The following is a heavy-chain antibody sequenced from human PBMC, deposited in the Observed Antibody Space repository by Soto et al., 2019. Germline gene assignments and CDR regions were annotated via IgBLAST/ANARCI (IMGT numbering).Heavy chain of an antibody. V-gene: IGHV3-21*01. CDR3: VRERCIRGNCYAAFDI. D-gene: IGHD2-2*01. J-gene: IGHJ3*02. CDR2: ISSSSSHT. CDR1: GFTFSTYS. Sequence: EVQLVESGGGLVKPGGSLRLSCAASGFTFSTYSMNWVRQAPGKGPEWVSSISSSSSHTYHADSVKGRFTISRDNAKNSLYLQMNSLRAEDTAVYYCVRERCIRGNCYAAFDIWGQGTMVTVSS.